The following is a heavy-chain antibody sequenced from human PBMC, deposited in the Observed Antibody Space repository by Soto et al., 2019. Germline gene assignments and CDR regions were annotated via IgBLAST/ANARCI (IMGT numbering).Heavy chain of an antibody. D-gene: IGHD2-2*01. CDR2: ISSSSSYI. CDR3: ARDTVVVPAAMQASITGTPTDAFDI. Sequence: GGSLRLSCAASGFTFSSYSMNWVRQAPGKGLEWVSSISSSSSYIYYADSVKGRFTISRDNAKNSLYLQMNSLRAEDTAVYYCARDTVVVPAAMQASITGTPTDAFDIWGQGTMVTVSS. V-gene: IGHV3-21*01. J-gene: IGHJ3*02. CDR1: GFTFSSYS.